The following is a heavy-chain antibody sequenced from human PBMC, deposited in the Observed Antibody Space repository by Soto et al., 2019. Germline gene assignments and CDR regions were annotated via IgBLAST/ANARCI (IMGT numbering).Heavy chain of an antibody. J-gene: IGHJ3*01. CDR3: VRDRGYPDSFDV. CDR2: INSDGTTK. CDR1: GYTFSPFW. D-gene: IGHD3-10*01. V-gene: IGHV3-74*01. Sequence: EVHLVESGGGLVQPGESLRLSCEASGYTFSPFWIHWVRQAPGKGLVWVSHINSDGTTKLYADSVKDRFTISRDNDKNTLYLQMNSVKADDTAVYFCVRDRGYPDSFDVWGRGTVVTVSS.